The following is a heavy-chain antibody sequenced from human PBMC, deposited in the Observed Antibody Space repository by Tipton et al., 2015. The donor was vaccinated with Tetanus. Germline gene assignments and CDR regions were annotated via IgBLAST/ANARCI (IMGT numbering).Heavy chain of an antibody. D-gene: IGHD1-1*01. V-gene: IGHV6-1*01. CDR1: GDSVSSNSAA. J-gene: IGHJ3*02. Sequence: GLVKPSQTLSLTCAISGDSVSSNSAAWNWIRQSPSRGLEWLGRTYYRSKWYNDYAVSVKSRITINPDTSKNQFSLKLSSVTAADTGIYYCARRRFTWNRGGFDIWGQGTLATVSS. CDR2: TYYRSKWYN. CDR3: ARRRFTWNRGGFDI.